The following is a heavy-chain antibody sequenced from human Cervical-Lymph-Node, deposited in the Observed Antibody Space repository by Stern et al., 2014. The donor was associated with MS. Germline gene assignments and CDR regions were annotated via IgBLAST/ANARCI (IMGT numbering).Heavy chain of an antibody. CDR1: GYSFTSYW. J-gene: IGHJ5*02. CDR2: ICPGDSDT. D-gene: IGHD2-15*01. V-gene: IGHV5-51*03. CDR3: ARWSVASDT. Sequence: EVQLVESGAEVKKPGESLKISCKGSGYSFTSYWIGWVRQMPGKGLELMGIICPGDSDTRYTPSFQGHVTMSVDKSISTAYLQWSSLRASDTAIYYCARWSVASDTWGQGTLVTVSS.